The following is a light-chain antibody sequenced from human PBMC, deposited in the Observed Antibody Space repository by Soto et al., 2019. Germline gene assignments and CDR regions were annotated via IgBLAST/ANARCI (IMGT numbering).Light chain of an antibody. Sequence: IQLTQSPSSLSASVGDRVTITCRASQDIAIYLAWYQQTPGEAPKLLIYAASTLYGGVPSRFSGSGSRTDFALTITSLQAEDFATYYCQQLRMYPSTFGGGTKVEIK. CDR1: QDIAIY. J-gene: IGKJ4*01. CDR2: AAS. V-gene: IGKV1-9*01. CDR3: QQLRMYPST.